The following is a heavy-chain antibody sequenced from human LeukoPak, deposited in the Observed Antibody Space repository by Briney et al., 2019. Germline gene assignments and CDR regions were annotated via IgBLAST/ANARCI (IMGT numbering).Heavy chain of an antibody. D-gene: IGHD2/OR15-2a*01. CDR1: GGSISSSSYY. Sequence: PSETLSLTCTVSGGSISSSSYYWGWIRQPPGKGLEWIGSIYYSGSTYYNPSLKSRVTISVDTSKNQFSLKLSSVTAADTAVYYCARLLRLVGDLKGFLWRGFDPWGQGTLVTVSS. CDR3: ARLLRLVGDLKGFLWRGFDP. J-gene: IGHJ5*02. V-gene: IGHV4-39*01. CDR2: IYYSGST.